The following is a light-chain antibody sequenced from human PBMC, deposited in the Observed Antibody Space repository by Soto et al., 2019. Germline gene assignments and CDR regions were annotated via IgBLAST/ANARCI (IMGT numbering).Light chain of an antibody. CDR3: QKYASAPFT. CDR2: SAS. V-gene: IGKV1-27*01. CDR1: QDIGYF. J-gene: IGKJ3*01. Sequence: DIQMTQSPSSLSASVGDRVTITCRASQDIGYFLTWYQQRPGKVPKLLIYSASSLFSGAPSRFSGSGSGTDFTLPIFNLQPDDVATYYCQKYASAPFTFGPGTRVEIK.